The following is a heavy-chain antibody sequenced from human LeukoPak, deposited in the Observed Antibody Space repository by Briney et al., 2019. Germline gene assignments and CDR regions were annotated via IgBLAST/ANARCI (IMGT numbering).Heavy chain of an antibody. CDR2: ISGSGGST. CDR1: GFTFSSYG. D-gene: IGHD2-2*01. V-gene: IGHV3-23*01. CDR3: AKDRHAPGRYCSSTSCFPFDS. J-gene: IGHJ5*01. Sequence: GGSLRLSCAASGFTFSSYGMSWVRQAPGKGLEWVSAISGSGGSTYYADSVKGRFTISRDNTKNTLYLQMNSLRAEDTAVYYCAKDRHAPGRYCSSTSCFPFDSWGQGTLVTVSS.